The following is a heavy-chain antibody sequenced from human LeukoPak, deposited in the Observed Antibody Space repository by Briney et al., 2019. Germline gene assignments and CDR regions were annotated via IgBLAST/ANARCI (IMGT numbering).Heavy chain of an antibody. J-gene: IGHJ5*02. CDR1: GGSISSYY. V-gene: IGHV4-4*07. CDR2: IYTSGST. CDR3: AREEYSSSWYWFDP. D-gene: IGHD6-13*01. Sequence: SETLSLTCTVSGGSISSYYWSWIRQPAGKGLEWIGRIYTSGSTNYNPSLKSRVTMSVDMSKNQFSLKLSSVTAADTAVYYCAREEYSSSWYWFDPWGQGTLVTVSS.